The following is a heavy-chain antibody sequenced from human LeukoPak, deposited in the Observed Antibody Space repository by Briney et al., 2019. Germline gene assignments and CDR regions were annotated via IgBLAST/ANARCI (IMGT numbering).Heavy chain of an antibody. CDR2: ISSSSGTI. CDR3: ARFPPGTAFDI. J-gene: IGHJ3*02. V-gene: IGHV3-48*01. Sequence: GGSLRLSWAASGFSFSIYSISWVRQAPGKGREWLSYISSSSGTIFYAHSVKGRFTISRDNAKRSVYLQMDSLRPEDTAVYYCARFPPGTAFDIWGQGTLVTVSS. D-gene: IGHD1-1*01. CDR1: GFSFSIYS.